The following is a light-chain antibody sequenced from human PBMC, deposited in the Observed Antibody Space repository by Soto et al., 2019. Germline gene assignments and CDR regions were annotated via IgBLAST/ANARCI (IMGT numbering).Light chain of an antibody. CDR2: GAS. J-gene: IGKJ4*01. Sequence: EIVMTQSPATLSVSPGERATVPCRASQSVSNNLAWYQQKAGQAPRLLIYGASTRATGIPARFSGSGYETEFTLTISSLQSEDFAVYYCQQYNNWPITFGGGTKVDIK. CDR3: QQYNNWPIT. V-gene: IGKV3-15*01. CDR1: QSVSNN.